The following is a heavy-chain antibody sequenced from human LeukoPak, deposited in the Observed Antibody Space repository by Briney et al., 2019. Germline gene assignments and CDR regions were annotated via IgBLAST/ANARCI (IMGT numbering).Heavy chain of an antibody. V-gene: IGHV4-34*01. CDR3: ARAYYDFWSGAGFDP. Sequence: SETLSLPCAVYGGSFSGYYWSWIRQPPGKGLEWIGEINHSGSTNYNPSLKSRVTISVDTSKNQFSLKLSSVTAADTAVYYCARAYYDFWSGAGFDPWGQGTLVTVSS. J-gene: IGHJ5*02. CDR1: GGSFSGYY. D-gene: IGHD3-3*01. CDR2: INHSGST.